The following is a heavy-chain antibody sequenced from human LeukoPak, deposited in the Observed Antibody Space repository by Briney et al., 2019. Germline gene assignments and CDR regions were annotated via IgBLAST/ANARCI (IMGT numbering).Heavy chain of an antibody. CDR1: GFIFSNYG. J-gene: IGHJ4*02. CDR3: AKGGIEVGHPVGLYFFDS. V-gene: IGHV3-33*06. Sequence: GGSLRLSCAASGFIFSNYGMHWVRQVPGKGLEWVGIIWNDGSRKDYGDSVKGRFTISRDNSKNTLYLQMNTLRVEDTALYYCAKGGIEVGHPVGLYFFDSWGRGTLVTVSS. D-gene: IGHD6-19*01. CDR2: IWNDGSRK.